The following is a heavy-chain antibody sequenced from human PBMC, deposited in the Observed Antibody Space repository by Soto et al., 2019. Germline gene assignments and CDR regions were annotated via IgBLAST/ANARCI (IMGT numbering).Heavy chain of an antibody. CDR3: ARDPMVRGPPTRGWFDP. CDR2: MNPNSGNT. D-gene: IGHD3-10*01. Sequence: QVQLVQSGAEVKKPGASVKVSCKASGYTFTRYDINWVRQATGQGLEWMGWMNPNSGNTGYAQKFQGRVTMTRNTSISTAYMELSSLRSEDTAVYYCARDPMVRGPPTRGWFDPWGQGTLVTVSS. J-gene: IGHJ5*02. V-gene: IGHV1-8*01. CDR1: GYTFTRYD.